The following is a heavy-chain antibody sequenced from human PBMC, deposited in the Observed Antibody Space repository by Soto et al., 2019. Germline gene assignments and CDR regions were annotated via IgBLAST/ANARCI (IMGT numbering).Heavy chain of an antibody. CDR1: GGTFSTYS. CDR3: TIGSWSGEVFDI. D-gene: IGHD2-21*01. CDR2: IIPMLGVR. V-gene: IGHV1-69*02. Sequence: QVQLVQSGAEVKKPGSSVKVSCKDSGGTFSTYSMFWVRQAPGQGLEWMGRIIPMLGVRKYAQRFQDSVTIIVDKPTATVHMELSSLRSEDTPLYYCTIGSWSGEVFDIWGQGTMVTVSS. J-gene: IGHJ3*02.